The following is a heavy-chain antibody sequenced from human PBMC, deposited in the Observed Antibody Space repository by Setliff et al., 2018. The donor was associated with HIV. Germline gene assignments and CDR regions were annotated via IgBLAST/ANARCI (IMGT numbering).Heavy chain of an antibody. D-gene: IGHD6-13*01. V-gene: IGHV4-61*02. CDR3: ARGQQSSRLYYYYGMDV. J-gene: IGHJ6*02. CDR1: GGSISSGSYY. Sequence: PSETLSLTCTVSGGSISSGSYYWSWIRQPAGKGLEWIGRIHTSGSTNYNPSLKSRVTISVDTSKNQFSLKLSSVTAADTAVYYCARGQQSSRLYYYYGMDVWGQGTTVTVSS. CDR2: IHTSGST.